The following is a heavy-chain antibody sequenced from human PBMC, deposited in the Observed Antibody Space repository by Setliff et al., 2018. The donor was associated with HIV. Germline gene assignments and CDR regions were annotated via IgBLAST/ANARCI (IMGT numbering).Heavy chain of an antibody. Sequence: ASVKVSCKASGGTFSSYGISWVRQAPGQGLEWMGGITPISGTANYAQKFQGRVTIAADEFTSTAYMELSSLRPEDTAVYYCVRGGQYYRSTYYYYYMDVWGKGTTVTVSS. D-gene: IGHD3-16*02. CDR1: GGTFSSYG. V-gene: IGHV1-69*13. CDR2: ITPISGTA. CDR3: VRGGQYYRSTYYYYYMDV. J-gene: IGHJ6*03.